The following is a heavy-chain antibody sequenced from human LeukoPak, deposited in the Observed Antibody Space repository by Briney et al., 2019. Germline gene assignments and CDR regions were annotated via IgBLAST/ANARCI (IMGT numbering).Heavy chain of an antibody. CDR3: AIQRGYANDN. J-gene: IGHJ4*02. D-gene: IGHD5-12*01. Sequence: SVKVSCKASGGTFSNYAISWVRQAPGQGLEWMGGIIPIFGTANYAQKFRGRVTITADKSTRTAYMELSSLRSEDTAVYYCAIQRGYANDNWGQGTLVIVSS. CDR1: GGTFSNYA. CDR2: IIPIFGTA. V-gene: IGHV1-69*06.